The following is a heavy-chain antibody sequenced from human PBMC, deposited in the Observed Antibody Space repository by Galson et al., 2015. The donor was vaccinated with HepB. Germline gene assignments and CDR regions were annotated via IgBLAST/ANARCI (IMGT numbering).Heavy chain of an antibody. V-gene: IGHV3-33*01. CDR2: IWYDGSNK. CDR1: GFTFSSHG. J-gene: IGHJ4*02. CDR3: ARGDNVYSERSGYSFEY. D-gene: IGHD3-22*01. Sequence: SLRLSCAAAGFTFSSHGMHWVRQAPGKGLEWLAVIWYDGSNKYFADSVEGRFSISRDNSNNMLYLQMNSRRAEDSAVYYCARGDNVYSERSGYSFEYWGQGTLVTVSS.